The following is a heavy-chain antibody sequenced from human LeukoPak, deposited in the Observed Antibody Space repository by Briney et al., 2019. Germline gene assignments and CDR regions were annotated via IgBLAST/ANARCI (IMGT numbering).Heavy chain of an antibody. CDR1: RFTFSSYW. D-gene: IGHD6-13*01. Sequence: GGSLRLSCAASRFTFSSYWMSWVRQAPGKGLEWVSVIYSGGSTYYADSVKGRFTISRDNSKNTLYLQMNSLRAEDTAVYYCARGYSSSWYIDAFDIWGQGTMVTVSS. J-gene: IGHJ3*02. CDR3: ARGYSSSWYIDAFDI. CDR2: IYSGGST. V-gene: IGHV3-53*01.